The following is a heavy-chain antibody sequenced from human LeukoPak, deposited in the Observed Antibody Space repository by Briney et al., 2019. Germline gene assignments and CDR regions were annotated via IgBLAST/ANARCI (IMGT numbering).Heavy chain of an antibody. CDR1: GFSFSSYG. Sequence: GGSLRLSCAASGFSFSSYGMSWVRQAPGKGLEWFSIISTDGGTTHYAESVKGRFTISRDNPKNTLHLQMNSLRAEDTAVYYCTKGQSGGGYYSPFDSWGQGTLVTVSS. CDR3: TKGQSGGGYYSPFDS. J-gene: IGHJ4*02. D-gene: IGHD3-22*01. V-gene: IGHV3-23*01. CDR2: ISTDGGTT.